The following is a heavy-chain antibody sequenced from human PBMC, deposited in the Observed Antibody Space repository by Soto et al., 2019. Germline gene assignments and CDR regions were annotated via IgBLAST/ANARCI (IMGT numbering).Heavy chain of an antibody. CDR3: TTPNMTQAN. CDR1: GFTFSNAW. J-gene: IGHJ4*02. CDR2: IKIKTDGGAT. Sequence: GGSLRLSCAASGFTFSNAWMSWVRQAPGKGLEWVGRIKIKTDGGATDYAAPVKGRFTISRDDSKNTLYLQMNSLKTEDTAVYYCTTPNMTQANWGQGTLVTVSS. V-gene: IGHV3-15*01.